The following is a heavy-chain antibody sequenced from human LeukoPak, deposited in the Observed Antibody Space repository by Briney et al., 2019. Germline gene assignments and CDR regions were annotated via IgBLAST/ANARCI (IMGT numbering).Heavy chain of an antibody. Sequence: SETLSLTCAVYGGSFSGYYWSWIRQPPGKGLERIGEINHSGSTNYNPSLKSRVTISVDTSKNQFSLKLSSVTAADTAVYYCARLGVTYYYDSSGYPAMNWFDPWGQGTLVTVSS. CDR1: GGSFSGYY. V-gene: IGHV4-34*01. CDR2: INHSGST. D-gene: IGHD3-22*01. CDR3: ARLGVTYYYDSSGYPAMNWFDP. J-gene: IGHJ5*02.